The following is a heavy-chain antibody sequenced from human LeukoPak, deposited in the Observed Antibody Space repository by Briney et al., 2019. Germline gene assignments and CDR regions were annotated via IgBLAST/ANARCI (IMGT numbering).Heavy chain of an antibody. Sequence: GGSLRLSCVASGFTFTNYWMSRVRQAPGKGLEWVANIKQDESEKYYVDSVKGRFTISRDNSKNTLYLQMNSLRAEDTAVYYCARDGEDDSSGHYKPYDYWGQGTLVTVSS. CDR2: IKQDESEK. CDR3: ARDGEDDSSGHYKPYDY. J-gene: IGHJ4*02. D-gene: IGHD3-22*01. CDR1: GFTFTNYW. V-gene: IGHV3-7*01.